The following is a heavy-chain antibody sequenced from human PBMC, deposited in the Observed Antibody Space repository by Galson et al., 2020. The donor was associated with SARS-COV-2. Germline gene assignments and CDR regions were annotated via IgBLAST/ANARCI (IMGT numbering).Heavy chain of an antibody. CDR3: ARDSSGGYQLLYSIDD. CDR1: GFTFSSYA. J-gene: IGHJ4*02. D-gene: IGHD2-2*02. V-gene: IGHV3-30*04. Sequence: HSGGSLRLSCAASGFTFSSYAMHWVRQAPGKGLEWVAVISYAGSNKHYPDPVKGRFTISRDNSKNTLYLQMNSLRAEDTAVYYCARDSSGGYQLLYSIDDWGQGTLVTVSA. CDR2: ISYAGSNK.